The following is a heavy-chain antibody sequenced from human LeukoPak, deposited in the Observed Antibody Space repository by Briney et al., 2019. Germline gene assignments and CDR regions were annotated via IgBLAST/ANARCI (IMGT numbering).Heavy chain of an antibody. CDR3: ARRPVGYYYYYFDY. Sequence: SETLSLTCTVSGYSISSGYYWGWIRQPPGKGLEWIGNIYPTGSTYYNPSLKSRVTISVDTSKNQFSLKLSSVTAADTAVYYCARRPVGYYYYYFDYWGQGTLVTVSS. J-gene: IGHJ4*02. V-gene: IGHV4-38-2*02. CDR2: IYPTGST. D-gene: IGHD3-22*01. CDR1: GYSISSGYY.